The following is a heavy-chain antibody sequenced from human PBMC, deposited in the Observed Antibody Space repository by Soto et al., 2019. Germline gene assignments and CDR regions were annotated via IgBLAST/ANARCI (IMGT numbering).Heavy chain of an antibody. J-gene: IGHJ6*02. CDR3: ASGPRRGDVTAVTTWGKQYFYGMNV. CDR2: FDPEDGET. D-gene: IGHD2-21*02. CDR1: GYTLTELS. Sequence: ASVKVSCKVSGYTLTELSMHWVRQAPGKGLEWMGGFDPEDGETFYAQKFQGRLTMTEDTSIETAYMEMSFLRSEDTAVYYCASGPRRGDVTAVTTWGKQYFYGMNVWGQGTTVTVSS. V-gene: IGHV1-24*01.